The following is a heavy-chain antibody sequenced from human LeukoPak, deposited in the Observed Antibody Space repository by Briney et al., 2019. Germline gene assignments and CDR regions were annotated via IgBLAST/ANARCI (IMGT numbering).Heavy chain of an antibody. D-gene: IGHD3-16*01. CDR3: ARSPRWGYYFDY. CDR2: INHSGST. Sequence: PSETLSLTCAVYGGSFSGYYWSWIRQPPGKGLEWIGEINHSGSTNYNPSLKSRVTISVDTSKNQFSLKLSSVTAADTAVYYCARSPRWGYYFDYWGQGTLVTVSS. CDR1: GGSFSGYY. V-gene: IGHV4-34*01. J-gene: IGHJ4*02.